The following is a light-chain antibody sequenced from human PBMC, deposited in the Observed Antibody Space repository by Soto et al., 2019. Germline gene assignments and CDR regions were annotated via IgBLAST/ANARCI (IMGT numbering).Light chain of an antibody. CDR2: AAS. V-gene: IGKV1-39*01. CDR1: QSISSY. J-gene: IGKJ1*01. CDR3: QQSYSTPRP. Sequence: DIQMTQSPSSLSASVGDRVTITCRASQSISSYLNWYQQKPGKAPKLLIYAASSLQSGVPSRFSGSGSGTDFTLTISSLQPEDFATYYCQQSYSTPRPFGQGNQVEIK.